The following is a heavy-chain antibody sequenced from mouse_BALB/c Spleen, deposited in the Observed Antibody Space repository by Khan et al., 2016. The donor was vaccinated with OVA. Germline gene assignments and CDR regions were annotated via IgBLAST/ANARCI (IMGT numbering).Heavy chain of an antibody. CDR2: ISTGGSYT. V-gene: IGHV5-6*01. J-gene: IGHJ4*01. D-gene: IGHD2-3*01. Sequence: VQLVQSGGDLVKPGGSLKLSCAASGYTFSSYGMSWVRQTPDKRLEWVAAISTGGSYTNYTHRLKDRFTISRDNAKNTLYLQMSSLKSEDTAMYYCARQPGYYGGSAMDYWGQGTSVTVSA. CDR1: GYTFSSYG. CDR3: ARQPGYYGGSAMDY.